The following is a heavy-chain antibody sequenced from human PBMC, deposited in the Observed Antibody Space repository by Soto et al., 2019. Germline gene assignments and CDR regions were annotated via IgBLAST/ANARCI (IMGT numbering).Heavy chain of an antibody. D-gene: IGHD3-10*01. CDR1: GFTFSSYA. CDR2: ISYDGSNK. V-gene: IGHV3-30-3*01. CDR3: ARDPRRYGSGSYYLYYYYGMDV. Sequence: GSLRLSCAASGFTFSSYAMHWVRQAPGRGLEWVAVISYDGSNKYYADSVKGRFTISRDNSKNTLYLQMNSLRAEDTAVYYCARDPRRYGSGSYYLYYYYGMDVWGQGTTVTVSS. J-gene: IGHJ6*02.